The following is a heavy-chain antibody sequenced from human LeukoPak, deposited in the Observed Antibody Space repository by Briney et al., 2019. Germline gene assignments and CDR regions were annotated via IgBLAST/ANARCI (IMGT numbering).Heavy chain of an antibody. CDR3: ASENIAVAGRFDY. J-gene: IGHJ4*02. V-gene: IGHV4-59*01. CDR1: GGSISSYY. CDR2: IYYSGST. Sequence: SETLSLTCTLSGGSISSYYWSWIRQPPGKGLEWIGYIYYSGSTNYNPSLKSRVTISVDTSKNQFSLKLSSVTAADTAVYYCASENIAVAGRFDYWGQGTLVTVSS. D-gene: IGHD6-19*01.